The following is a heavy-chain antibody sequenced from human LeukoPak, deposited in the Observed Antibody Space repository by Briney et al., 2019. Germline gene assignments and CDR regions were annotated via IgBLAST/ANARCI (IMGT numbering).Heavy chain of an antibody. CDR1: GFTFDDYA. D-gene: IGHD2-15*01. J-gene: IGHJ4*02. CDR3: AKGRSLRAAPDG. Sequence: PGRSLRLSCAASGFTFDDYAMHWVRQAPGKGLEWVSGISWNSGSIGYADSVKGRFTISRDNAKNSLYLQMNSLRAEDTALYYCAKGRSLRAAPDGWGQGTLVTVSS. V-gene: IGHV3-9*01. CDR2: ISWNSGSI.